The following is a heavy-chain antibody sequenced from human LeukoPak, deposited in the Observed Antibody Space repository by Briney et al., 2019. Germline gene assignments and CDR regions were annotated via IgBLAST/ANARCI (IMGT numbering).Heavy chain of an antibody. D-gene: IGHD5-18*01. CDR2: ISHNGGNT. Sequence: PGGSLRLSCAASGFTFSNSAMHWVRQAPGKGLEWVAVISHNGGNTYYADSVRGRFTISRDNSKNTLYLQMNSLRAEDTAVYYCARAAMVGFDYWGQGTLVTVSS. CDR1: GFTFSNSA. J-gene: IGHJ4*02. V-gene: IGHV3-30-3*01. CDR3: ARAAMVGFDY.